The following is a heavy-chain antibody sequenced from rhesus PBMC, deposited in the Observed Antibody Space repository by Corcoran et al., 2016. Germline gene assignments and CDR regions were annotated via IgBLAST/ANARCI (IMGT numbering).Heavy chain of an antibody. V-gene: IGHV4-147*01. CDR1: GGFITTNY. Sequence: QVQLQESGPGLVKPSEPLSLTCAVTGGFITTNYWTRIRQAPGKGLEWIGYTSGLSGSTSYHPSLKSRVTFSKDASESQFSLRLNSVTAADTAVYYCARDAVSLDVWGRGLLVTVSS. CDR3: ARDAVSLDV. D-gene: IGHD5-24*01. J-gene: IGHJ5-2*02. CDR2: TSGLSGST.